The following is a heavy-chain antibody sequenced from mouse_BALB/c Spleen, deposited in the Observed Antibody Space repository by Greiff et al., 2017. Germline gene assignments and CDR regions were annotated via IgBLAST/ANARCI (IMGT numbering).Heavy chain of an antibody. CDR2: ISSGGSYT. V-gene: IGHV5-6*02. Sequence: DVKLVESGGDLVKPGGSLKLSCAASGFTFSSYGMSWVRQTPDKRLEWVATISSGGSYTYYPDSVKGRFTISRDNAKNTLYLQMSSLKSEDTAMYYCARQTGEAWFAYWGQGTLVTVAA. CDR1: GFTFSSYG. CDR3: ARQTGEAWFAY. J-gene: IGHJ3*01.